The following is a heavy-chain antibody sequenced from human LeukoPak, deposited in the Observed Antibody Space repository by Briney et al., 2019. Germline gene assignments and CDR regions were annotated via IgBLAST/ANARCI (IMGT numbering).Heavy chain of an antibody. CDR2: IKTDGSTT. V-gene: IGHV3-74*01. Sequence: GGSLRLSCAGSGFTFSNYWMHWVRQAPGKGLVWVSRIKTDGSTTYYADSVKGRFTVSRDNSKNTLYLQMNSLRAEDTAVYYCARDGGVLGYYFDYWGQGTLVTVSS. CDR1: GFTFSNYW. J-gene: IGHJ4*02. D-gene: IGHD3-16*01. CDR3: ARDGGVLGYYFDY.